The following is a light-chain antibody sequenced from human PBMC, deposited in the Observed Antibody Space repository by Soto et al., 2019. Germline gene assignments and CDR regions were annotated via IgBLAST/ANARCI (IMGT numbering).Light chain of an antibody. J-gene: IGKJ3*01. CDR2: SAS. Sequence: EIVMTQSPATLSVSPGERATLSCRASQSVSNNLAWYQHKPGQAPRLLIYSASTRATDVPARFSGRGSGTEFTLTVSSLQSEDFAVYYCQEYDSWPRLTFGPGTRVDIK. CDR1: QSVSNN. CDR3: QEYDSWPRLT. V-gene: IGKV3-15*01.